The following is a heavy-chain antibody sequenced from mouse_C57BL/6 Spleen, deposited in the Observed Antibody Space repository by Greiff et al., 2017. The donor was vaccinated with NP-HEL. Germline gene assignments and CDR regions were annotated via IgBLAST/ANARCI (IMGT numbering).Heavy chain of an antibody. CDR2: IYPGDGDT. J-gene: IGHJ3*01. Sequence: VQLQQSGAELVKPGASVKISCKASGYAFSSYWMNWVKQRPGKGLEWIGQIYPGDGDTNYNGKFKGKATLTADKSSSTAYMQLSSLTSEDSAVYFGARLDDYGSSYAAWFADWGQGTLVTVSA. V-gene: IGHV1-80*01. CDR1: GYAFSSYW. CDR3: ARLDDYGSSYAAWFAD. D-gene: IGHD1-1*01.